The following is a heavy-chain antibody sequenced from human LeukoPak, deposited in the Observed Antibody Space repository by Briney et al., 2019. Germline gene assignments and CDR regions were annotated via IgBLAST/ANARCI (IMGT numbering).Heavy chain of an antibody. J-gene: IGHJ3*02. CDR3: AGQWAVANTRRFAI. V-gene: IGHV4-38-2*02. CDR2: LYSTGTT. Sequence: SETLSLTCTVSGNFISRGFDWVWLRQTPGKGLQWIGSLYSTGTTYYNPSLAGRVTVSTDSSKNQLSLKLRSVTATDTAVYYCAGQWAVANTRRFAIWGQGSRVTVSS. D-gene: IGHD6-19*01. CDR1: GNFISRGFD.